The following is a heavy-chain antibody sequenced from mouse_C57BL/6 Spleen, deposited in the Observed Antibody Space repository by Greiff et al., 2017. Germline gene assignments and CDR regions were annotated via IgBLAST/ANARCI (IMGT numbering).Heavy chain of an antibody. J-gene: IGHJ1*03. D-gene: IGHD1-1*01. CDR3: ARYGSSGYWYLDV. V-gene: IGHV1-39*01. CDR2: INPNYGTT. Sequence: EVKLMESGPELVKPGASVKISCKASGYSFTDYNMNWVKQSNGKSLEWIGVINPNYGTTSYNQKFKGKATLTVDQSSSTAYMQLSSLTSGDSAVYYCARYGSSGYWYLDVWGTGTTVTVSS. CDR1: GYSFTDYN.